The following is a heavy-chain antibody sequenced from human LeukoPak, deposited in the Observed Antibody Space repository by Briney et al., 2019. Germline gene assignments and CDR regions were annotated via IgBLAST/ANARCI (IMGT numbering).Heavy chain of an antibody. J-gene: IGHJ4*02. CDR3: AREIYSGWFGEVE. CDR1: GGSISSGDYY. Sequence: PSETLSLTCTVSGGSISSGDYYWSWIRQPPGKGLEWIGYIYYSGSTYYNPSPKSRVTISVDTSKNQFSLKLNSVTAADTAVYYCAREIYSGWFGEVEWGQGTLVTVSS. V-gene: IGHV4-30-4*01. CDR2: IYYSGST. D-gene: IGHD3-10*01.